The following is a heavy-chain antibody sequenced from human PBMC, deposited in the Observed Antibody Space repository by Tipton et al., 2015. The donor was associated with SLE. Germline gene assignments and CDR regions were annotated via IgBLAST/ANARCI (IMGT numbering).Heavy chain of an antibody. CDR3: ARGLTYDYVWGSYIPTGFDY. J-gene: IGHJ4*02. CDR2: IYYSGST. D-gene: IGHD3-16*01. CDR1: GGSFSSYY. V-gene: IGHV4-39*07. Sequence: TLSLTCAVYGGSFSSYYWGWIRQPPGKGLEWIGSIYYSGSTYYNPSLKSRVTISVDTSKNQFSLKLSSVTAADTAVYYCARGLTYDYVWGSYIPTGFDYWGQGTLVTVSS.